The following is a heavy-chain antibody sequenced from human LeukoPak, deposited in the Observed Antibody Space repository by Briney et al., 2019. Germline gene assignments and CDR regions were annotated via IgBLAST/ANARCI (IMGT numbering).Heavy chain of an antibody. Sequence: GGSLRLSCAASGFTFSSYSMNWVRQAPGKGLEWVAVISYDGSNKYYADSVKGRFTISRDNSKNTLYLQMNSLRAEDTAVYYCAKDRNRELRPDYYYGMDVWGQGTTVTVSS. J-gene: IGHJ6*02. D-gene: IGHD1-26*01. CDR3: AKDRNRELRPDYYYGMDV. CDR1: GFTFSSYS. V-gene: IGHV3-30*18. CDR2: ISYDGSNK.